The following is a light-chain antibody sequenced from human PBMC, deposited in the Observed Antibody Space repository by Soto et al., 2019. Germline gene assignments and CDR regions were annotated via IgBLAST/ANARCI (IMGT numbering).Light chain of an antibody. CDR3: QQYGSSPWT. CDR2: GAF. CDR1: QSISSY. Sequence: EIVLTQSPGTLSLSPGERATLSCRASQSISSYLAWYQQKPGQAPRLLIYGAFNRAAGIPARFSGSGSGTDFTLSISRLEPEDFAVYYCQQYGSSPWTFGQGTKVDIK. V-gene: IGKV3-20*01. J-gene: IGKJ1*01.